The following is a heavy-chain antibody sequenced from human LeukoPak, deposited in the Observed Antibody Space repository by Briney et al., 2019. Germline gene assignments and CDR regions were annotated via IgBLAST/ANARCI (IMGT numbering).Heavy chain of an antibody. CDR3: ARDRSPRDGYNWRY. D-gene: IGHD5-24*01. CDR2: INPNSGGS. V-gene: IGHV1-2*02. Sequence: ASVKVSCKASGYTFTGYYMHWVRQAPGQGLEWMGWINPNSGGSNYAQKFQGRVTMTRDTSISTAYMELSRLRSDDTAVYYCARDRSPRDGYNWRYWGQGTLVTVSS. CDR1: GYTFTGYY. J-gene: IGHJ4*02.